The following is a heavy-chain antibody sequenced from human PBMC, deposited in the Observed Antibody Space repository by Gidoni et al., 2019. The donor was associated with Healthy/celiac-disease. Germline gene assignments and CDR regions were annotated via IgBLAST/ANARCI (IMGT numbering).Heavy chain of an antibody. J-gene: IGHJ4*02. V-gene: IGHV5-10-1*03. D-gene: IGHD5-12*01. CDR1: GYSLTSYW. CDR2: IDPIDSYT. Sequence: EVQLVQSGAEVKKPGASLRISCKGSGYSLTSYWISWVRQMPGKGLEWMGRIDPIDSYTNDSPSFQGHVTISADKSISTAYLQWSSLKASDTAMYYCARWEGDGYNADFDYWGQGTLVTVSS. CDR3: ARWEGDGYNADFDY.